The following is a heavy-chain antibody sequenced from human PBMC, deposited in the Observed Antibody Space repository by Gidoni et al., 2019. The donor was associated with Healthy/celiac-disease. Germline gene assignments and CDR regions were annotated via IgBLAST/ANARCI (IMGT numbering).Heavy chain of an antibody. J-gene: IGHJ4*02. D-gene: IGHD3-22*01. V-gene: IGHV3-33*01. Sequence: QVQLVESGGGVVQPGRSLRLSCAASGFTFSSYGMHWVRQAPGKGLEWGAVIWYDGSNKYYADSVKGRFTISRDNSKNTLYLQMNSLRAEDTAVYYCARSLTMIETASPPRFDYWGQGTLVTVSS. CDR2: IWYDGSNK. CDR3: ARSLTMIETASPPRFDY. CDR1: GFTFSSYG.